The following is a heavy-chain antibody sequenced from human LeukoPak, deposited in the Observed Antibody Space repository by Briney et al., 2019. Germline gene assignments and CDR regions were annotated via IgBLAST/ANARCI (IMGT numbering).Heavy chain of an antibody. D-gene: IGHD5-18*01. V-gene: IGHV4-39*01. CDR1: GGSISSSSYY. J-gene: IGHJ4*02. CDR2: IYYSGST. CDR3: ARGLDTAMVEQYYFDY. Sequence: ESGPTLVMPSETLSLTCTISGGSISSSSYYWGWIRQPPGKGLEWIGSIYYSGSTYYNPSLKSRVTISVDTSKNQFSLKLSSVTAADTAVYYCARGLDTAMVEQYYFDYWGQGTLVTVSS.